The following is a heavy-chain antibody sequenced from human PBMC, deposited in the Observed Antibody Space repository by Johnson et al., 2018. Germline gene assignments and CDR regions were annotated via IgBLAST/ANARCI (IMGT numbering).Heavy chain of an antibody. Sequence: QLVESGGGLVQPGGSLRLSCAASGFIFSNYWMSWVRQAPGKGLEGVANINQHGSEKYSVASVKGRFTISSDNPKNSLDLQMTSLRAEDTAGCYCARGRGANDAFDIWGQGTMVTVSS. CDR3: ARGRGANDAFDI. CDR1: GFIFSNYW. CDR2: INQHGSEK. V-gene: IGHV3-7*01. J-gene: IGHJ3*02. D-gene: IGHD4/OR15-4a*01.